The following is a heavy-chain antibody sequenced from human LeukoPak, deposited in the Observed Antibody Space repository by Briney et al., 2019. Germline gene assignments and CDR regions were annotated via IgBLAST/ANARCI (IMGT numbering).Heavy chain of an antibody. CDR3: AKGDHYYDSSGYYLLDY. CDR2: IKQDGSEK. D-gene: IGHD3-22*01. V-gene: IGHV3-7*01. Sequence: GGSLRLSCAASGFTFSSYWMSWVRQAPGKGLEWVANIKQDGSEKYYVDSVKGRFTISRDNAKNSLYLQMNSLRAEDTAVYYCAKGDHYYDSSGYYLLDYWGQGTLVTVSS. CDR1: GFTFSSYW. J-gene: IGHJ4*02.